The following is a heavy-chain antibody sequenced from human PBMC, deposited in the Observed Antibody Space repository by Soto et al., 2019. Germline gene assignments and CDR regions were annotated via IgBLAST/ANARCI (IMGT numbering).Heavy chain of an antibody. CDR1: GGSISSGDYY. V-gene: IGHV4-61*08. CDR2: IYYSGTT. Sequence: PSETLSLTCTVSGGSISSGDYYWSWIRQQPGKGLEWIGYIYYSGTTNYNPSLKSRVTISVDTSRSQFSLNTTSVTAAAMAVYYCARCPMSAGYIHYFHVDVWGKGTTVTVSS. J-gene: IGHJ6*03. CDR3: ARCPMSAGYIHYFHVDV. D-gene: IGHD2-2*02.